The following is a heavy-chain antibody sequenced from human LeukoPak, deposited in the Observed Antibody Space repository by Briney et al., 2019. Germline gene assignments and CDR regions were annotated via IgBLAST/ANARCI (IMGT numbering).Heavy chain of an antibody. J-gene: IGHJ5*02. Sequence: SETLSLTCTVSGGSISSSSYYWGWIRQPPGKGLEWIGSIYYSGSTYYNPSLKSRVTISVDTSKNQFSLKLSSVTAADTAVYYCARQGLLAAADNWFDPWGQGTLVTVSS. CDR1: GGSISSSSYY. D-gene: IGHD6-13*01. CDR2: IYYSGST. V-gene: IGHV4-39*01. CDR3: ARQGLLAAADNWFDP.